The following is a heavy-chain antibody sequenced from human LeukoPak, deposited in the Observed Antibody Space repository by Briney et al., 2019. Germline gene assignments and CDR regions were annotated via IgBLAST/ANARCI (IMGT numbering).Heavy chain of an antibody. Sequence: GASVKVSCKASGGTFSSYAISWVRQAPGQGLEWMGGIIPIFGTANYAQKFQGRVTITADKSTSTAYMELSSLRSEDTAVYYCARGVRGVIISGYYYYYMDVWGKGTTVTVSS. D-gene: IGHD3-10*01. J-gene: IGHJ6*03. V-gene: IGHV1-69*06. CDR3: ARGVRGVIISGYYYYYMDV. CDR1: GGTFSSYA. CDR2: IIPIFGTA.